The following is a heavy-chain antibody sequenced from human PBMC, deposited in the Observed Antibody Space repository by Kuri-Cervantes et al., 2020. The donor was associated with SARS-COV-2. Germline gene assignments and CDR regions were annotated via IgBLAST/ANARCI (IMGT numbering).Heavy chain of an antibody. D-gene: IGHD2-2*01. CDR3: AKGPPRGQLPIWSWFDP. V-gene: IGHV1-8*01. J-gene: IGHJ5*02. CDR2: MNPNSGNT. Sequence: ASVKVSCKASGYTFTSYDINWVRQATGQGLEWMGWMNPNSGNTGYAQKFQGRVTMTRNTSISAAYMELSSLRAEDTAVYYCAKGPPRGQLPIWSWFDPWGQGTLVTVSS. CDR1: GYTFTSYD.